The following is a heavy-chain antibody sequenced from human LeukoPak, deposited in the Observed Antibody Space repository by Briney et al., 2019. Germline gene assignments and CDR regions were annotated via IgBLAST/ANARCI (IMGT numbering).Heavy chain of an antibody. D-gene: IGHD5-18*01. CDR2: INHSGST. J-gene: IGHJ4*02. CDR3: ARVGYSYGYGAYFDY. CDR1: GGSFSGFY. V-gene: IGHV4-34*01. Sequence: SETLSLTCAVYGGSFSGFYWSWIRQPPGKGLDWIGEINHSGSTNYNPSLKSRVTISVDTSKNQFSLKLSSVTAADTAVYYCARVGYSYGYGAYFDYWGQGTLVTVSS.